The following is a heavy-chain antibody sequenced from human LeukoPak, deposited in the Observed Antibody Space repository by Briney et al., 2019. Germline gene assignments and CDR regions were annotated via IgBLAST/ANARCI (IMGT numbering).Heavy chain of an antibody. V-gene: IGHV4-61*01. CDR3: ARSAAAGYYYGMDV. CDR2: IYYSGST. J-gene: IGHJ6*04. D-gene: IGHD6-13*01. CDR1: GGSVSSGSYY. Sequence: SETLSLTCTVSGGSVSSGSYYWSWIRQPPGKGLERIGYIYYSGSTNYNPSLKSRVTISVDTSKNQFSLKLSSVTAADTAVYYCARSAAAGYYYGMDVWGNGTTVTVSS.